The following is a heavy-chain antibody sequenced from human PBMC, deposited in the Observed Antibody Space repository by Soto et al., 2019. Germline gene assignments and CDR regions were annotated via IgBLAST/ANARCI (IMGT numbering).Heavy chain of an antibody. Sequence: SETLSLTCTVSGASISTYYCNWIRQATGKALERIGYIYYKGITNYNPSLESRVTISQDTSKNQLSLTMTSVTAADTAVYYCAITRIENHYYGGRDVLGQGTTVTVSS. CDR3: AITRIENHYYGGRDV. CDR2: IYYKGIT. CDR1: GASISTYY. D-gene: IGHD3-3*01. J-gene: IGHJ6*02. V-gene: IGHV4-59*03.